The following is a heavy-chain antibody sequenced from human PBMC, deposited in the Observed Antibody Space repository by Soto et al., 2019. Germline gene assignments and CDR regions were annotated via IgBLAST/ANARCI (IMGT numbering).Heavy chain of an antibody. Sequence: GGSLRLSCTASGFTFGDYAMSWVCQAPGKGLEWVGFIRSKAYGGTTEYAASVKGRFTISRDDSKSIAYLQMNSLKTEDTAVYYCTRVVSGDVVVPAAIFDYWGQGTLVNVSS. CDR2: IRSKAYGGTT. CDR1: GFTFGDYA. V-gene: IGHV3-49*04. J-gene: IGHJ4*02. D-gene: IGHD2-2*02. CDR3: TRVVSGDVVVPAAIFDY.